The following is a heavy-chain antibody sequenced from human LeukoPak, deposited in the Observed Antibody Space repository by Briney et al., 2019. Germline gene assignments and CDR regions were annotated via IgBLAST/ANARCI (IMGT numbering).Heavy chain of an antibody. CDR2: IIPIFGTA. J-gene: IGHJ3*02. D-gene: IGHD5-12*01. CDR1: GGTFSSYA. V-gene: IGHV1-69*05. Sequence: GSSVKVSCKASGGTFSSYAISWVRQAPGQGLEWMGGIIPIFGTANYAQKFQGRVTITTDESTSTAYTELSSLRSEDTAVYYCARDSGTPYDYDAFDIWGQGTMVTVSS. CDR3: ARDSGTPYDYDAFDI.